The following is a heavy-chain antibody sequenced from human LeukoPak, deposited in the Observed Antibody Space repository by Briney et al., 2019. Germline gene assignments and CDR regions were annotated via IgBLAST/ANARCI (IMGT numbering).Heavy chain of an antibody. Sequence: ASVKVSCKASGYIFTDYYMHWVRQAPGQELGWMGRINPNSGGTNYAQKFQGRVTMTRDTSISTAYTELSSLRSEDTATYYCARALFYDSSGRDYWGQGTLVTVSS. J-gene: IGHJ4*02. CDR2: INPNSGGT. V-gene: IGHV1/OR15-1*01. CDR1: GYIFTDYY. CDR3: ARALFYDSSGRDY. D-gene: IGHD3-22*01.